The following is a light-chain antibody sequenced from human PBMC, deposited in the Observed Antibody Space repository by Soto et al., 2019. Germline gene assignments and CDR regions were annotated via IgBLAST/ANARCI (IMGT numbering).Light chain of an antibody. J-gene: IGKJ4*01. CDR2: DAS. CDR3: QQYDNLPPLT. Sequence: DIQMTQSPSSLSASVGDRVTITCQASQDISNYLNWYQQKPGKDPELLIYDASNLQTGVPSRFSGSGSGTDFTFPISSLQPEDIATYYCQQYDNLPPLTFGGGTKVEIK. CDR1: QDISNY. V-gene: IGKV1-33*01.